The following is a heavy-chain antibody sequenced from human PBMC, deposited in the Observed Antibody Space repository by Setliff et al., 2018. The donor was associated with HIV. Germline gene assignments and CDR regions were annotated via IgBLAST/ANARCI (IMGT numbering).Heavy chain of an antibody. CDR2: VYDSGST. CDR1: GGSFSDYH. D-gene: IGHD4-17*01. J-gene: IGHJ4*02. Sequence: SETLSLTCAVYGGSFSDYHWSWIRQAPRKRLEWIGEVYDSGSTNYNPSLKSRVTVTVDTSKNQFSLRLNSVTAADTAVYYCARHIPMTTVTKWDVYYFDYWGQGTLVTVSS. CDR3: ARHIPMTTVTKWDVYYFDY. V-gene: IGHV4-34*01.